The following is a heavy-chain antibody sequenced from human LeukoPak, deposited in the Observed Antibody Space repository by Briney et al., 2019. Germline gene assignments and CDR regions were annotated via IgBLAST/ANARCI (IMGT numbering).Heavy chain of an antibody. CDR3: ARDDGDSFAFDI. Sequence: SVKVSCKASGGTFSSYAISWVRQAPGQGLEWMGGIIPIFGTASYAQKFQGRVTMTRDTSTSTVYMELSSLRSEDTAVYYCARDDGDSFAFDIWGQGTMVTVSS. V-gene: IGHV1-69*05. CDR1: GGTFSSYA. J-gene: IGHJ3*02. D-gene: IGHD4-17*01. CDR2: IIPIFGTA.